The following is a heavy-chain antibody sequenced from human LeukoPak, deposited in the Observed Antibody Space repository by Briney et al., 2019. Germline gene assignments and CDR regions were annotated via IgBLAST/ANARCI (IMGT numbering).Heavy chain of an antibody. CDR2: ISGSGGST. J-gene: IGHJ4*02. CDR3: ATTFYSSGTGVPIYY. D-gene: IGHD6-19*01. Sequence: GGSLRLSCAASGFTFSSYAMSWVRQAPGKGLEWVSAISGSGGSTYYADSVKGRFTTSRDNSKNTLYLQMNSLRAEDTAVYYCATTFYSSGTGVPIYYWGQGTLVTVSS. CDR1: GFTFSSYA. V-gene: IGHV3-23*01.